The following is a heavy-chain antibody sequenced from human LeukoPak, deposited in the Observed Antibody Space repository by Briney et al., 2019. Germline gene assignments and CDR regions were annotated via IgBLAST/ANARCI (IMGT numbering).Heavy chain of an antibody. Sequence: ASVKVSCKASGYTFTGYYMHWVRQAPGQGLEWMGWINPNSGGTNYAQKFQGRVTMTRDTSISTAYMELSRLRSDDTAVYFCATNTLYNYYYYYMDVWGKGTTVTISS. CDR1: GYTFTGYY. CDR2: INPNSGGT. D-gene: IGHD2-2*02. J-gene: IGHJ6*03. CDR3: ATNTLYNYYYYYMDV. V-gene: IGHV1-2*02.